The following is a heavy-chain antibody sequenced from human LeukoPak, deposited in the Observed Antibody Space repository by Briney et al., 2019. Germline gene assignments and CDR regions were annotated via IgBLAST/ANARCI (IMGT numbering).Heavy chain of an antibody. D-gene: IGHD1-26*01. CDR1: GGSISSYY. J-gene: IGHJ4*02. CDR3: ASSGLEWESPTYYFDY. Sequence: ASETLSLTCTVSGGSISSYYWSWIRQPPGQGLEGIGYIYYSGSTNYNPSLKSRVTISVDTSKNQFSLKLSSVTAADTAVYYCASSGLEWESPTYYFDYWGQGTLVTVSS. V-gene: IGHV4-59*01. CDR2: IYYSGST.